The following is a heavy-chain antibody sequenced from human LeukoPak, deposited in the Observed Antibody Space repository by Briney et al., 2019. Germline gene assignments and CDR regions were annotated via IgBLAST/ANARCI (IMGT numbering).Heavy chain of an antibody. CDR2: FDPEDGET. D-gene: IGHD3-22*01. CDR1: EYTLTELS. Sequence: ASVKVSCKGSEYTLTELSMHWVRQAPGKGVEGMGGFDPEDGETIYAQKFQGRVTMTEDTSTDTAYMELSSLRSEDTAMYYCATVSYYYDSSGYQGYFQHWGQGTLVTVSS. V-gene: IGHV1-24*01. CDR3: ATVSYYYDSSGYQGYFQH. J-gene: IGHJ1*01.